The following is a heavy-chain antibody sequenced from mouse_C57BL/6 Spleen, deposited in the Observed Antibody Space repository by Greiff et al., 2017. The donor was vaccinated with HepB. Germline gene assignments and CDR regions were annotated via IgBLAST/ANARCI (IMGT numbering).Heavy chain of an antibody. J-gene: IGHJ4*01. D-gene: IGHD1-1*01. CDR2: IWRGGST. CDR1: GFSLTSYG. Sequence: QVQLKESGPGLVQPSQSLSITCTVSGFSLTSYGVHWVRQSPGKGLEWLGVIWRGGSTDYNAAFMSRLSITKDNSKSQVFFKMNSLQADDTAIYYCAKNKGNYYGSSLCAMDYWGQGTSVTVSS. CDR3: AKNKGNYYGSSLCAMDY. V-gene: IGHV2-5*01.